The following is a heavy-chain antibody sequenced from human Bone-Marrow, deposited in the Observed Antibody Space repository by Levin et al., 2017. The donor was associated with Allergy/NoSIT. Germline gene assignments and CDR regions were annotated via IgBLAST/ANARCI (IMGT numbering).Heavy chain of an antibody. Sequence: SQTLSLTCAVYGGSFSGYYWSWIRQPPGKGLEWIGEINHSGSTNYNPSLKSRVTISVDTSKNQFSLKLSSVTAADTAVYYCARGGQQQLVDRGFDYWGQGTLVTVSS. CDR2: INHSGST. J-gene: IGHJ4*02. CDR3: ARGGQQQLVDRGFDY. D-gene: IGHD6-13*01. CDR1: GGSFSGYY. V-gene: IGHV4-34*01.